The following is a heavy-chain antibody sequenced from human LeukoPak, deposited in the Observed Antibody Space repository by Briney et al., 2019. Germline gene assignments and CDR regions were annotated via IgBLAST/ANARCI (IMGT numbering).Heavy chain of an antibody. CDR1: GFTFNNYW. D-gene: IGHD1-26*01. Sequence: PGGSLRLSCAAFGFTFNNYWMSWVRQAPGKGLEWVANINQDGSGKRYVDSVKGRFTISRDNAKNSLYLQMNSLRAEDTAVYFCAKASIAGAIGVLDYWGQGTLVTVSS. CDR3: AKASIAGAIGVLDY. CDR2: INQDGSGK. J-gene: IGHJ4*02. V-gene: IGHV3-7*01.